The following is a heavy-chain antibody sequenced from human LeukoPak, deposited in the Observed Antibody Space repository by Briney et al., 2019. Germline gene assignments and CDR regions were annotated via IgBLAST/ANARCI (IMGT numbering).Heavy chain of an antibody. V-gene: IGHV4-34*01. CDR2: INHSGST. Sequence: SETLSLTCAVYGGSFSGYYWSWIRQPPGKGLEWIGEINHSGSTNYNPSLKSRVTISVDTSKNQFSLKLSSVTAADTAVYYCARGRRLLGFLVYYGMDVWGQGTTVTVS. CDR3: ARGRRLLGFLVYYGMDV. D-gene: IGHD3-22*01. J-gene: IGHJ6*02. CDR1: GGSFSGYY.